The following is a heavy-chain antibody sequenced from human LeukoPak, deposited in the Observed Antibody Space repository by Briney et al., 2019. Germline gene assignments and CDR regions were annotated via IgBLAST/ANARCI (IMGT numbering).Heavy chain of an antibody. J-gene: IGHJ6*03. V-gene: IGHV3-23*01. D-gene: IGHD4/OR15-4a*01. CDR2: ISDSGGST. CDR1: GITFSSYA. Sequence: GGSLRLSCAASGITFSSYAMSWARQAPGKGLEWVSAISDSGGSTYYAYSVRGRFTISRDSSKNTLYLHMNSLRADDTAVYYCAKERGPPLPNYHMDVWGKGTTVTVSS. CDR3: AKERGPPLPNYHMDV.